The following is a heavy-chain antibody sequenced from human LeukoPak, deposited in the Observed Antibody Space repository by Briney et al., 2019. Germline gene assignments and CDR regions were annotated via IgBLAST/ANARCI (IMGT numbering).Heavy chain of an antibody. V-gene: IGHV3-21*01. CDR2: ISSSSSYI. CDR3: ARDYDYYDSSGYLTHFDY. CDR1: GFTFSSYS. Sequence: KSGGSLRLSRAASGFTFSSYSMNWVRQAPGKGLEWVSSISSSSSYIYYADSVKGRFTISRDNAKNSLYLQMNSLRAEDTAVYYCARDYDYYDSSGYLTHFDYWGQGTLVTVSS. J-gene: IGHJ4*02. D-gene: IGHD3-22*01.